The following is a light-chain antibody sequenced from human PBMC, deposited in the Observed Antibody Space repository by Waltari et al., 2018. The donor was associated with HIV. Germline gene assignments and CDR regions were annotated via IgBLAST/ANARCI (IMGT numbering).Light chain of an antibody. CDR2: DVS. Sequence: QSALTQPASVSGSPGRSITLPCPGASSDAGRDNHVSWYQHHPGKAPKLIIYDVSNRPSGVSNRFSGSKSGTTASLTISGLQAEDEADYYCSSYTSSRTVVFGGGTKLTVL. V-gene: IGLV2-14*03. CDR1: SSDAGRDNH. J-gene: IGLJ2*01. CDR3: SSYTSSRTVV.